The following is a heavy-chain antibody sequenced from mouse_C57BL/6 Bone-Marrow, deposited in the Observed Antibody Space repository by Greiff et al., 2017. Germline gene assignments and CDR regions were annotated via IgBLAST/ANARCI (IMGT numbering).Heavy chain of an antibody. Sequence: EVQRVESGGGLVQPGGSLSLSCAASGFTFTDYYMSWVRQPPGKALEWLGFIRNKANGYTTEYSASVKGRFTISRDNSQSILYLQMNALRAEDSATYYCARQLGGFAYWGQGTLVTVSA. J-gene: IGHJ3*01. CDR3: ARQLGGFAY. D-gene: IGHD4-1*02. CDR2: IRNKANGYTT. V-gene: IGHV7-3*01. CDR1: GFTFTDYY.